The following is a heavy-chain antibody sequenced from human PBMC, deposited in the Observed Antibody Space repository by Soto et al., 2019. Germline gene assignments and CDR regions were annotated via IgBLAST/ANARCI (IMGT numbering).Heavy chain of an antibody. V-gene: IGHV1-2*04. Sequence: ASVKVSCKASGYSFTDYHIHWVRQAPGQGLEWLGRINPKSGGTSTAQKFQGWVTMTTDTSISTASMELTRLTSDDTAIYYCARGDSTDCSNGVCSFFYNLDMDVWVHGTNVAVYS. CDR1: GYSFTDYH. CDR3: ARGDSTDCSNGVCSFFYNLDMDV. CDR2: INPKSGGT. J-gene: IGHJ6*02. D-gene: IGHD2-8*01.